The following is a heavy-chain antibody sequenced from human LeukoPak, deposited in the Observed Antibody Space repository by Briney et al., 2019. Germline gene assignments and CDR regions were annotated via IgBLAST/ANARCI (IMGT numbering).Heavy chain of an antibody. CDR3: ARESGYYLVF. CDR2: IKQDGSEK. J-gene: IGHJ4*02. CDR1: GFTFSSYS. V-gene: IGHV3-7*01. D-gene: IGHD3-3*01. Sequence: GGSLRLSCAASGFTFSSYSMNWVRQAPGKGLEWVTNIKQDGSEKYYVDSVKGRFTISRDNAKNSLYLQMNSLRAEDTAVYYCARESGYYLVFWGQGTLVTVS.